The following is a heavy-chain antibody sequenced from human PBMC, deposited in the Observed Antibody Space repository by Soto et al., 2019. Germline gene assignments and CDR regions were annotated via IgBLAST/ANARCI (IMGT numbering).Heavy chain of an antibody. Sequence: PSETLSLTCTVSGGSIGSYYGSWIRQPPGKGLEWIGYIYYSGSTNYNPSLKSRVTISVDTSKNQFSLKLSSVTAADTAVYYCARGGTPIDYWGQGTLVTVSS. D-gene: IGHD3-16*01. CDR3: ARGGTPIDY. CDR1: GGSIGSYY. J-gene: IGHJ4*02. V-gene: IGHV4-59*08. CDR2: IYYSGST.